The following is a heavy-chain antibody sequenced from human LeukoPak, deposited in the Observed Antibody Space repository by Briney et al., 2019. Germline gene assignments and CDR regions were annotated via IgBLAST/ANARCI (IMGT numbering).Heavy chain of an antibody. V-gene: IGHV1-46*01. Sequence: ASVKVSCKASGYTFTSYYMNWVRQAPGQGLEWMGIINPSGGSTSYAQKFQGRVTMTRDTSTSTVYMELSSLRSEDTAVYYCARDRGSGSFKRKYYYYGMDVWGKGTTVTVSS. CDR1: GYTFTSYY. J-gene: IGHJ6*04. CDR2: INPSGGST. D-gene: IGHD3-10*01. CDR3: ARDRGSGSFKRKYYYYGMDV.